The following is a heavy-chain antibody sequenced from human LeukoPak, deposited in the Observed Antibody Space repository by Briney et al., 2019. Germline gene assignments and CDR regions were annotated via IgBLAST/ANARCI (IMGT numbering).Heavy chain of an antibody. CDR2: INPSGGST. CDR3: ARVHDDYGDYYYYGMDV. J-gene: IGHJ6*04. CDR1: GYTFTSYY. V-gene: IGHV1-46*01. Sequence: ASVKVSCKASGYTFTSYYMHWVRQAPGQGLEWMGIINPSGGSTSYAQKFQGRVTMTRDTSTSTVYMELSSLRSEDTAVYYCARVHDDYGDYYYYGMDVWGKGTTVTVSS. D-gene: IGHD4-17*01.